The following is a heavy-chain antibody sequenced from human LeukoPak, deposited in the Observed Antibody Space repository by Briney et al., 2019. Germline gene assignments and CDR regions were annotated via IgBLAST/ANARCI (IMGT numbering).Heavy chain of an antibody. CDR3: ARERLWFGELSD. V-gene: IGHV4-30-2*01. Sequence: SQTLSLTCAVSGGPISSGGYSWSWIRQPPGKGLEWIGYIYHSGSTYYNPSLKSRVTISVDRSKNQFSLKLSSVTAADTAVYYCARERLWFGELSDWGQGTLVTVSS. J-gene: IGHJ4*02. CDR1: GGPISSGGYS. D-gene: IGHD3-10*01. CDR2: IYHSGST.